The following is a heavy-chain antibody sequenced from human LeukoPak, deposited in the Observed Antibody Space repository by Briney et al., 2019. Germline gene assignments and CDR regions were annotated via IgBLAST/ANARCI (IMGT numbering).Heavy chain of an antibody. J-gene: IGHJ4*02. V-gene: IGHV3-48*01. CDR1: GFTFTIFG. D-gene: IGHD5-18*01. CDR2: IDARSGIT. CDR3: ARDAGYGYWVVDY. Sequence: PGGSLRLSCAASGFTFTIFGLNWVRQAPGKVPEWVSYIDARSGITYYADSVQGRFTISRDNAQESVFLQMNSLRADDTAVYYCARDAGYGYWVVDYWGQGTLVTVSS.